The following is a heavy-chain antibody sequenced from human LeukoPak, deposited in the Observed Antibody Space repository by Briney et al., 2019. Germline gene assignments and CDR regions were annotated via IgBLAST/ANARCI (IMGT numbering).Heavy chain of an antibody. CDR3: AREYSSGWYEGTDAFDI. D-gene: IGHD6-19*01. CDR1: GFTFSSYS. Sequence: PGGSLRLSCAASGFTFSSYSMNWVRQAPGKGLEWVSSISSSSSYIYYADSVKGRFTISRDNAKNSLYLQMNSLRTEDTAVYYCAREYSSGWYEGTDAFDIWGQGTMVTVSS. J-gene: IGHJ3*02. V-gene: IGHV3-21*01. CDR2: ISSSSSYI.